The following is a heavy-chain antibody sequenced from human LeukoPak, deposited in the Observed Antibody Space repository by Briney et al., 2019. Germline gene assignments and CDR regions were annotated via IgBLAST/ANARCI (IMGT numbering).Heavy chain of an antibody. CDR2: IIPILGIA. CDR3: AKGPRQYFQH. J-gene: IGHJ1*01. Sequence: GASVKVSCTASGGTFSSYAISWVRQAPGQGLEWTGRIIPILGIANYAQKFQGRVTITADKSTSTAYMELSSLRSEDTAVYYCAKGPRQYFQHWGQGTLVTVSS. CDR1: GGTFSSYA. V-gene: IGHV1-69*04.